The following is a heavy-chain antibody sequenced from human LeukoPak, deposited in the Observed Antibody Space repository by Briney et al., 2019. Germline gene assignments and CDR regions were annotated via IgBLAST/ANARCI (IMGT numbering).Heavy chain of an antibody. V-gene: IGHV3-21*01. D-gene: IGHD3-22*01. J-gene: IGHJ4*02. CDR3: ARPYYYDSSGYFGY. CDR2: ISSSSAYI. Sequence: GGSLRLSCAASGFTFSSYSMNWVRQAPGKGLEWVSSISSSSAYINYADSVRGRFTISRDNAKNSLYLQMNSLRAEDTAVYYCARPYYYDSSGYFGYWGQGTLVTVSS. CDR1: GFTFSSYS.